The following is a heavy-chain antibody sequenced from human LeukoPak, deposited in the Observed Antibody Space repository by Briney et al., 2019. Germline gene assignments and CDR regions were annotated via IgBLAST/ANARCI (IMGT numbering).Heavy chain of an antibody. J-gene: IGHJ4*02. CDR2: IDPSSGGV. V-gene: IGHV1-2*06. Sequence: EASVKVSCKASGYTFTDYYIHWVRQAPGQGLEWMGRIDPSSGGVNYAQNFQGRVTMTRDTSITTAYMELSRLRSDDTAVYYCARDYCGGDCFPDYWGQGTLVTVSS. CDR3: ARDYCGGDCFPDY. D-gene: IGHD2-21*02. CDR1: GYTFTDYY.